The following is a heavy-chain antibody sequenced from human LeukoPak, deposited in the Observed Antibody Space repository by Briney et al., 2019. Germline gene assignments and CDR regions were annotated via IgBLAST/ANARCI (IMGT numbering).Heavy chain of an antibody. Sequence: GESLKISCKGSGYSFTSYWIGWVRQMPGKGLEWMGIVYPGDSDTRYSPSFQGQVTVSADKSISTAYLQWSSLKASDTAMYYCARNPSTITPRGIYYFYGMDVWGQGTTVTVPS. D-gene: IGHD5-24*01. CDR2: VYPGDSDT. CDR1: GYSFTSYW. V-gene: IGHV5-51*01. J-gene: IGHJ6*02. CDR3: ARNPSTITPRGIYYFYGMDV.